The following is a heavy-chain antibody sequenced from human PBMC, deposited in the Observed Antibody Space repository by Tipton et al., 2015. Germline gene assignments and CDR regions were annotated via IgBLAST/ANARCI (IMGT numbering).Heavy chain of an antibody. CDR3: AREGSGWYGADY. J-gene: IGHJ4*02. V-gene: IGHV3-21*01. D-gene: IGHD6-19*01. Sequence: GSLRLSCEGSGFTFSRYSMNWVRQAPGKGLEWVSSISTSSTYIYYADSVKGRFTISRDNAKNLLYLQMNSLRAEDTAVYYCAREGSGWYGADYWGQGPLVTVSS. CDR2: ISTSSTYI. CDR1: GFTFSRYS.